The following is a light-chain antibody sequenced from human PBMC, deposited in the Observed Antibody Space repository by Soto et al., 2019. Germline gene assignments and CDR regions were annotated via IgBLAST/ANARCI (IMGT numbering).Light chain of an antibody. J-gene: IGKJ5*01. CDR1: QSLLHSNGYNY. V-gene: IGKV2-28*01. CDR2: LGS. CDR3: MQALQTPIT. Sequence: DIVLTQSPLSLPVTPGEPASISCRSSQSLLHSNGYNYLDWYLQKPGQSPQLLIYLGSDRASGVPDRSSGSGSGSNFTLKVTRVEAEDVGVYYCMQALQTPITFGHGTRLEIK.